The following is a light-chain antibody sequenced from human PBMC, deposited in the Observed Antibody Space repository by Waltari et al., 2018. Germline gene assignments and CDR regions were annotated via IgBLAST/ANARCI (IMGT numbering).Light chain of an antibody. Sequence: DIVMTQSPLSLPVTPGEPASTSCRYSQSLLHSNGYNFLDVYLQKPGQSPQLLIYLGSNRASGVPDRFSGSGSGTDFTLKISRVEAEDVGVYYCMQALQTPRTFGQGTKVEIK. CDR3: MQALQTPRT. V-gene: IGKV2-28*01. CDR1: QSLLHSNGYNF. J-gene: IGKJ1*01. CDR2: LGS.